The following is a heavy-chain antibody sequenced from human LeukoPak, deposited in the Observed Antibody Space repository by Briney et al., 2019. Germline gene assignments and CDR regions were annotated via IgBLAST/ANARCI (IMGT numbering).Heavy chain of an antibody. CDR1: GGSISSTRYY. CDR2: IYYSGNT. CDR3: AREYNWFDP. Sequence: SETLSLTCTVSGGSISSTRYYWGWIRQPPGKGLEWIGSIYYSGNTYYNPSLKSRVTMSVDRSKNQFSLKLTSVTAADTAVYYCAREYNWFDPWGQGTLVTVSS. J-gene: IGHJ5*02. V-gene: IGHV4-39*02.